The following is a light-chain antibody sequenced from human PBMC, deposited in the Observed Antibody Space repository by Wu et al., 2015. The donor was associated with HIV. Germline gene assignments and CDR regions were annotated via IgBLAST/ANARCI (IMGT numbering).Light chain of an antibody. J-gene: IGKJ4*01. CDR2: GAS. CDR1: QSVSHDY. CDR3: QQRSNWPLT. Sequence: EIVLTQSPGTLSLSPGQRATLFCRASQSVSHDYLAWYQQKPGQAPRVLIYGASDRATGIPDRFSGSGSGTDFTLTISRLEPEDFAVYYCQQRSNWPLTFGGGTKVEIK. V-gene: IGKV3D-20*02.